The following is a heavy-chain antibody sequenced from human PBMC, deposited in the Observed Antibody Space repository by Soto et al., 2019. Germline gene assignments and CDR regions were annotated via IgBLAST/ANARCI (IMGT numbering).Heavy chain of an antibody. V-gene: IGHV3-23*01. D-gene: IGHD2-15*01. CDR2: ISGSGGST. CDR1: GFTFSSYA. J-gene: IGHJ4*02. Sequence: EVPLLESGGGLVQPGGSLRLSCAASGFTFSSYAMSWVRQAPGKGLERVSAISGSGGSTYYADSVKGRFTISRDNSKNTLSLQMASLRAEDTAVDYCVKEGSACSGGRCDSFDYRGQGTLVVVSS. CDR3: VKEGSACSGGRCDSFDY.